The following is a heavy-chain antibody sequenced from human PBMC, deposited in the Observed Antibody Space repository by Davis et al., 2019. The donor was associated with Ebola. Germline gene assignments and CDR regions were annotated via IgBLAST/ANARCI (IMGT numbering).Heavy chain of an antibody. D-gene: IGHD5-24*01. J-gene: IGHJ4*02. V-gene: IGHV1-2*06. Sequence: ASVKVSCKASGYTFTGYYMHWVRQAPGQGLEWMGRINPNSGGTNYAQKFQGRVTITADKSTSTAYMELSSLRSEDTAVYYCARGRDGFTYDFWGQGTLVTVSS. CDR1: GYTFTGYY. CDR3: ARGRDGFTYDF. CDR2: INPNSGGT.